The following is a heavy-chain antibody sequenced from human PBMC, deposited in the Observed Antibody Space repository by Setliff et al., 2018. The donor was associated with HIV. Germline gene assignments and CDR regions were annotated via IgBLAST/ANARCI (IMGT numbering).Heavy chain of an antibody. Sequence: ASVKVSCKASGGTFSSYAISWVRQAPGQGLEWMGRIIPIFGTANYAQKFQGRVTITADKSTSTAYMELSSLRSEDTAVYYCARGCSGGSCYSPNFDYWGQGTLVTVSS. CDR3: ARGCSGGSCYSPNFDY. J-gene: IGHJ4*02. V-gene: IGHV1-69*06. D-gene: IGHD2-15*01. CDR1: GGTFSSYA. CDR2: IIPIFGTA.